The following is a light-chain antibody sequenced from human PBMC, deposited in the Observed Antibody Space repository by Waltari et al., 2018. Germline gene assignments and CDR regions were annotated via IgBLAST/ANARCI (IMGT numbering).Light chain of an antibody. J-gene: IGKJ1*01. CDR1: QNVVFSSNNKNY. V-gene: IGKV4-1*01. Sequence: DIVMTQSPDSLAVSLDERATINCKSSQNVVFSSNNKNYLAWYPQKPGQPPRLLIYWASTRASVVPDRFSGSGSGTDFTLTISSLQAEDVAVYYCQQYHSAPRTFGQGTKVEIK. CDR2: WAS. CDR3: QQYHSAPRT.